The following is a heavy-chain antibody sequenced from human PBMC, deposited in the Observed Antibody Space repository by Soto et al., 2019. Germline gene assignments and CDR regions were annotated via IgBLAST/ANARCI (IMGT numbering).Heavy chain of an antibody. J-gene: IGHJ4*02. D-gene: IGHD3-10*01. CDR2: IKQDGSEK. V-gene: IGHV3-7*03. Sequence: GGSLRLSCAASGFTFSSYWMSWVRQAPGKGLEWVANIKQDGSEKYYVDSVKGRFTISRDNTKNSLYLQMNSLRAEDTAVYYCARDLSTRVRGVIINPLDYWGQGTLVTVSS. CDR1: GFTFSSYW. CDR3: ARDLSTRVRGVIINPLDY.